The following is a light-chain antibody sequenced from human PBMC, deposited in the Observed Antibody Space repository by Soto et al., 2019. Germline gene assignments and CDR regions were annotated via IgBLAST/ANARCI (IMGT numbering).Light chain of an antibody. CDR1: SSDVGGYNY. CDR3: NSYAGDSWV. J-gene: IGLJ3*02. CDR2: EVA. V-gene: IGLV2-8*01. Sequence: QSALTQPPSASGSPGQSVTISCTGTSSDVGGYNYVSWYQHHPGKAPKLMMYEVAKRPSGVPDRFSGSKSGNTASLTVSGLQAEDEADYYCNSYAGDSWVFGGGTKLTVL.